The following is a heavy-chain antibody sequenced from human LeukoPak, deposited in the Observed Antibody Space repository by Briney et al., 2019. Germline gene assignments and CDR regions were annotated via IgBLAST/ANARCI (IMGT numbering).Heavy chain of an antibody. V-gene: IGHV1-18*01. CDR3: ARSGGSAGYYYDSSGYQRSFDY. CDR1: GYTFTSYG. Sequence: GASVKVSCKASGYTFTSYGISWVRQAPGQGLEWMGWISAYNGNTNYAQKLQGRVTMTTDTSTSTAYMELRSLRSDDTAVYYCARSGGSAGYYYDSSGYQRSFDYWGQGTLVTVSS. J-gene: IGHJ4*02. CDR2: ISAYNGNT. D-gene: IGHD3-22*01.